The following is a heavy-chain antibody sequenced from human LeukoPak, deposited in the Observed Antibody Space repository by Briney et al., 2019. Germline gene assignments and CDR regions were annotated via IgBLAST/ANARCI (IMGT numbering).Heavy chain of an antibody. Sequence: GGSLRLSCAASGFTFSSYEMNWVRQAPGKGLEWVSSISSSSSYIYYADSVKGRFTISRDNAKNSLYLQMNSLRAEDTAVYYCARGRYPQRGAFDIWGQGTMVTVSS. V-gene: IGHV3-21*01. J-gene: IGHJ3*02. D-gene: IGHD3-9*01. CDR2: ISSSSSYI. CDR1: GFTFSSYE. CDR3: ARGRYPQRGAFDI.